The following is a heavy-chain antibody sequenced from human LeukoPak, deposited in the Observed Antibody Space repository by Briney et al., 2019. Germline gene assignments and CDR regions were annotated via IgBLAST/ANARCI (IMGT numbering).Heavy chain of an antibody. CDR2: IWNDGSNK. Sequence: GGSLRLSCAASGFTFSRNAMHWVRQAPGKGLEWVAVIWNDGSNKYYADSVKGRFTISGDNSKNTLYLQMNSLRAEDTAVYYCARAKYYYDSSGYDYWGQGTLVTVSS. D-gene: IGHD3-22*01. CDR3: ARAKYYYDSSGYDY. V-gene: IGHV3-33*01. J-gene: IGHJ4*02. CDR1: GFTFSRNA.